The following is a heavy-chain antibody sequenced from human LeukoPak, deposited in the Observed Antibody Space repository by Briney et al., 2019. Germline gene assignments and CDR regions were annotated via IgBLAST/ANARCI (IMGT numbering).Heavy chain of an antibody. V-gene: IGHV1-46*01. J-gene: IGHJ6*02. D-gene: IGHD3-10*01. CDR1: GYTFTSYY. CDR2: INPSGGST. CDR3: ARDYSSLLWFGELRDYYYGMDV. Sequence: ASVKVSCKASGYTFTSYYMHWVRQAPGQGLEWMGIINPSGGSTSYAQKFQGRVTMTRDTSTSTVYMELSSLRSEDTAVYYCARDYSSLLWFGELRDYYYGMDVWAKGPRSPSP.